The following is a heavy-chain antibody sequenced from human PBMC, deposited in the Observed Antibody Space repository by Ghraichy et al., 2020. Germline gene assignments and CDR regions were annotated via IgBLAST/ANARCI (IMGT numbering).Heavy chain of an antibody. CDR2: INPNSGGT. Sequence: ASVKVSCKASGYTFTGYYMHWVRQARGQGLEWMGWINPNSGGTNYAQKFQGRVTMTRDTSISTAYMKLSRLRSDDTAVYYCARDPGSSSWSADPWGQGTLVTVSS. CDR1: GYTFTGYY. J-gene: IGHJ5*02. CDR3: ARDPGSSSWSADP. D-gene: IGHD6-13*01. V-gene: IGHV1-2*02.